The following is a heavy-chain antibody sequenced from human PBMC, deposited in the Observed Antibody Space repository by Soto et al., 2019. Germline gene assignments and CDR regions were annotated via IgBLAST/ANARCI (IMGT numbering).Heavy chain of an antibody. Sequence: ESGGGVVQPGGSLRLSCAASGFTFNIYGMHWVRQAPDKGLAWVALISYDGSNQYYADSVKGRFTISRDNSKNTLFLQMNSLRADDTAVYYCAKDQASGQGSFDSWGQGTLVTVSS. J-gene: IGHJ4*02. CDR3: AKDQASGQGSFDS. CDR1: GFTFNIYG. CDR2: ISYDGSNQ. V-gene: IGHV3-30*18.